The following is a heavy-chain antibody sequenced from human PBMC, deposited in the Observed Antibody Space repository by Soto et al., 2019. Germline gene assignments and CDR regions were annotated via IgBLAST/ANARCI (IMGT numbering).Heavy chain of an antibody. CDR2: IIPIFGTA. Sequence: VQVSCKASGGTFSSYAISWVRQAPGQGLEWMGGIIPIFGTANYAQKFQGRVTITADESTSTAYMELSSLRSEDTAVYYCAKVPYPASWYYFDYWGQGTLVTVSS. CDR1: GGTFSSYA. V-gene: IGHV1-69*13. J-gene: IGHJ4*02. D-gene: IGHD6-13*01. CDR3: AKVPYPASWYYFDY.